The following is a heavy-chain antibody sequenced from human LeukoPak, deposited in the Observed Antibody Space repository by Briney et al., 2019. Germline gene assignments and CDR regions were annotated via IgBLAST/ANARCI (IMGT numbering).Heavy chain of an antibody. CDR1: GFTFSYYA. J-gene: IGHJ4*02. CDR2: ISGSGGAT. V-gene: IGHV3-23*01. CDR3: AKVIREVDMSHDY. Sequence: GGSLRLSCAASGFTFSYYAMSWVRQAPGKGLEWVSAISGSGGATYYADSVKGRFTISRDNTKNTLYLQMNSLRAEDTAVYYCAKVIREVDMSHDYWGQGALVTVSS. D-gene: IGHD5-24*01.